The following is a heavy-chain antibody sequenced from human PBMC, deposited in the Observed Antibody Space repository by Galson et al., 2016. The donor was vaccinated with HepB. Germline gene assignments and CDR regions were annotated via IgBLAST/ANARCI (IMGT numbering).Heavy chain of an antibody. Sequence: SLRLSCAASGFTVSSNYMSWVRQAPGKGLKWVSVIYSGGGTYYADSVKGRFTISRENAKNSFYLQMNSLRAGDAAVYYCARAPGDWYFDLWGRGTLVTVSS. CDR2: IYSGGGT. J-gene: IGHJ2*01. CDR1: GFTVSSNY. CDR3: ARAPGDWYFDL. V-gene: IGHV3-66*01.